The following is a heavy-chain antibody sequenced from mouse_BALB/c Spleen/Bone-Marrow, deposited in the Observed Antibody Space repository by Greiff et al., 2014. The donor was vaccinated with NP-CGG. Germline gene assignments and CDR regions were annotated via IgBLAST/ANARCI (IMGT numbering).Heavy chain of an antibody. CDR1: GFSLTSYG. CDR2: IWAGGST. Sequence: VQLQQSGPGLVAPSQSLSITCTVSGFSLTSYGVYWARQPPGKGLEWLGVIWAGGSTNYNSAHMSRLSISKDNSKSQVFLKMNSLQTDDTAMYYCARVYGSSYDPYYYAMDYWGQGTSVTVSS. V-gene: IGHV2-9*02. CDR3: ARVYGSSYDPYYYAMDY. D-gene: IGHD1-1*01. J-gene: IGHJ4*01.